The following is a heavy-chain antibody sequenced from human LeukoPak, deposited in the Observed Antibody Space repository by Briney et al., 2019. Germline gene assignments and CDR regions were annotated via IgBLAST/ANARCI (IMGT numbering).Heavy chain of an antibody. D-gene: IGHD6-13*01. CDR1: VFTFSSYA. Sequence: GWSLRLSCAASVFTFSSYAMSWVRQAPGKGLEWVSTISSGAGTTYYADSVNGRFTISRDNSKSTLYLQMNSLRAEDTAVYYCAKGGSSSWLSNWYIDLWGRGTLVTVSS. J-gene: IGHJ2*01. CDR2: ISSGAGTT. CDR3: AKGGSSSWLSNWYIDL. V-gene: IGHV3-23*01.